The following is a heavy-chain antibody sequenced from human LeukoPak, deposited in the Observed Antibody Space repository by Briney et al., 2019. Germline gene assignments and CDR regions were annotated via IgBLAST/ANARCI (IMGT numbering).Heavy chain of an antibody. Sequence: GGSLRLSCAASGFTFSSYEMNWVRQAPGKGLEWISSISRSAVTIYYADSVKGRFTISRDNAKNSLYLQMNSLRAEDTAVYYCARVGVFSSSWLLYRGQGTLVTVSS. V-gene: IGHV3-48*03. J-gene: IGHJ4*02. CDR3: ARVGVFSSSWLLY. CDR1: GFTFSSYE. CDR2: ISRSAVTI. D-gene: IGHD6-13*01.